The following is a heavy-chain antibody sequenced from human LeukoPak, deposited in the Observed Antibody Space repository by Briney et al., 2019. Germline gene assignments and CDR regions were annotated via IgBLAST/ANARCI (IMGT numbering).Heavy chain of an antibody. CDR2: MYYDGTNK. V-gene: IGHV3-30*02. Sequence: GGSLRLSCAASGFTFTSYGMHWVRQAPGKGLEWVAVMYYDGTNKYYTDSVKGRFTISRDNSKNTLYLQMNSLRAEDTAVYYCAKDLSWHPAIAAAGRIDYWGQGTLVTVSS. D-gene: IGHD6-13*01. J-gene: IGHJ4*02. CDR3: AKDLSWHPAIAAAGRIDY. CDR1: GFTFTSYG.